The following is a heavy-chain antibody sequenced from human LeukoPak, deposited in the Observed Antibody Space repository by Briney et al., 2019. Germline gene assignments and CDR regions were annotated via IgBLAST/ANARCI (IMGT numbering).Heavy chain of an antibody. D-gene: IGHD1-14*01. J-gene: IGHJ4*02. CDR1: GFTFSSYT. V-gene: IGHV3-23*01. CDR2: ISGSGGST. Sequence: GGSLRLSCAASGFTFSSYTMNWVRQAPGKGLEWVSGISGSGGSTYYADSVKGRFTISRDDSKNTLFLQMNSLRAEDTAVYYCAKGSWTTFFDYWGQGTLVTVSS. CDR3: AKGSWTTFFDY.